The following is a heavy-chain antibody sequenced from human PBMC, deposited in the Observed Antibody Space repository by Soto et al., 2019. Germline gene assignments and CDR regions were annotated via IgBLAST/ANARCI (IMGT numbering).Heavy chain of an antibody. J-gene: IGHJ6*02. CDR3: ARGTSFLGDYYYYYGMDV. CDR2: ISYDGSNK. Sequence: GSLRLSCAASGFTFSSYAMHWVRQAPGKGLEWVAVISYDGSNKYYADSVKGRFTISRDNSKNTLYLQMNSLRAEDTAVYYCARGTSFLGDYYYYYGMDVWGQGTTVTVSS. D-gene: IGHD3-16*01. V-gene: IGHV3-30-3*01. CDR1: GFTFSSYA.